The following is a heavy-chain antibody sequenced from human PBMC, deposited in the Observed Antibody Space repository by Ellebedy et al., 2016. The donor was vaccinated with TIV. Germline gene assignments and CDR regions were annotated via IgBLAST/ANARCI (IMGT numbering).Heavy chain of an antibody. CDR3: ARGRYYEFWYGYMDAFDS. Sequence: MPGGSLRLSCTVSGGSISSYYWSWIRQPPGKGLECIGYIYYGGSTNYNPSLKSRVTISVDTSKYQLSLKLNSVTAADTAVYYCARGRYYEFWYGYMDAFDSWGQGTMVTVSS. J-gene: IGHJ3*02. V-gene: IGHV4-59*01. CDR2: IYYGGST. CDR1: GGSISSYY. D-gene: IGHD3-3*01.